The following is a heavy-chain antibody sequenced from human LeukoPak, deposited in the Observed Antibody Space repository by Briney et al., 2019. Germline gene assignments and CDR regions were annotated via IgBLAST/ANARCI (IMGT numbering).Heavy chain of an antibody. V-gene: IGHV3-23*01. CDR3: AKDLDIVATITGN. D-gene: IGHD5-12*01. J-gene: IGHJ4*02. CDR2: VSGSGGST. Sequence: GGSLRLSCAASGFTFSSYAMSWVRQAPGKGLEWVSGVSGSGGSTYYADSAKGRFTISRDNSKTTLYLQMNSLRAEDTAVYYCAKDLDIVATITGNWGQGTLVTVSS. CDR1: GFTFSSYA.